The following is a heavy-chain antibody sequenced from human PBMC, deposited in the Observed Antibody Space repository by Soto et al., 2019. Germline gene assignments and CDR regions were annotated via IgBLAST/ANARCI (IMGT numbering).Heavy chain of an antibody. V-gene: IGHV3-49*03. CDR1: GFTFGDYA. CDR2: IRSKAYGGTT. D-gene: IGHD5-12*01. Sequence: SGGSLRLSCTASGFTFGDYAMSWFRQAPGKWLEWVGFIRSKAYGGTTEYAASVKGRFTISRDDSKSIAYLQMNSLKTEDTAVYYCTRDPSGYSGYVPFDYWGQGXLVTVYS. CDR3: TRDPSGYSGYVPFDY. J-gene: IGHJ4*02.